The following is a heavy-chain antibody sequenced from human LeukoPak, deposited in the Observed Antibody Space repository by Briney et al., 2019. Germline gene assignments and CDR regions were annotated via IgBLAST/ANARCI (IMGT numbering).Heavy chain of an antibody. J-gene: IGHJ1*01. CDR1: GLSVSNNY. CDR3: ASDSYSPEYFQH. V-gene: IGHV3-66*01. CDR2: IYSGGST. Sequence: GGSLRLSCAASGLSVSNNYMSWVRQAPGKGLEWVSVIYSGGSTFYADSVKGRFTISSDNSKNTLYLQMNSLRAEDTAVYYCASDSYSPEYFQHWGQGTLVTVSS. D-gene: IGHD2-15*01.